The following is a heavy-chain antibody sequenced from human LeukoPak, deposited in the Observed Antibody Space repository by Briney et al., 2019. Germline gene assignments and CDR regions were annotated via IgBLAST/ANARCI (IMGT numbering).Heavy chain of an antibody. V-gene: IGHV3-66*01. D-gene: IGHD2-15*01. J-gene: IGHJ4*02. CDR2: IYSGGTT. CDR3: AKSGLNRFDY. Sequence: PGGSLRLSCAASGFTVSSNYMSWVRQAPGKGLEWVSVIYSGGTTYYADSVKGRFTISRDNSKDTLYLQMNSLRAEDTAVFYCAKSGLNRFDYWGQGTLVTVSS. CDR1: GFTVSSNY.